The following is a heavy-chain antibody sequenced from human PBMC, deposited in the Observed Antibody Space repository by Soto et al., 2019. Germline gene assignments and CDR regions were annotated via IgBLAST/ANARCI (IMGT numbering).Heavy chain of an antibody. CDR1: GDRVSSDRVA. J-gene: IGHJ3*02. CDR3: TNLVYAIDAFDI. CDR2: TYYRSRWYN. V-gene: IGHV6-1*02. Sequence: QVQLQQSGPGLVRPSQTLSLTCAISGDRVSSDRVAWNWIRQSPSRGLEWLGRTYYRSRWYNDYAVSVKSRITISPDTSKNQFSLHLNSVTPEDTAVYFWTNLVYAIDAFDIWGQGTMVIVSS. D-gene: IGHD2-8*01.